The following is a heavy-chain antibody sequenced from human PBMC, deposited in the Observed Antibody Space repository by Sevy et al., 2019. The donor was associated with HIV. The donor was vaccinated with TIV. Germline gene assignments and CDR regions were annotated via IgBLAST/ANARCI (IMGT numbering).Heavy chain of an antibody. V-gene: IGHV3-23*01. Sequence: GGSLRLSCSTSRVSFTNPAMSWLRQAPGKGLEWVASISGSGGNKYYAGSVRGRFSISRDDSEDTVYLQMSSLRAEDTAVYYCATNHYELVSYFEHWGQGTLVTVSS. CDR2: ISGSGGNK. D-gene: IGHD3-22*01. CDR3: ATNHYELVSYFEH. CDR1: RVSFTNPA. J-gene: IGHJ1*01.